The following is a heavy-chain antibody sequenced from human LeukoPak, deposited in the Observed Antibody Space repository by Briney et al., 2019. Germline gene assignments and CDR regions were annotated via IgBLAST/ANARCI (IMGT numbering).Heavy chain of an antibody. J-gene: IGHJ3*02. CDR2: IYYSGST. Sequence: PSETLSLTCTVSGGSISSYYWSWIRQPPGKGLEWIGYIYYSGSTNYNPSLKSRVTISVDTSKNQFSLKLSSVTAADTAVYYCARRRYNWNDSPDAFDIWGQGTMVTVSS. D-gene: IGHD1-1*01. V-gene: IGHV4-59*08. CDR1: GGSISSYY. CDR3: ARRRYNWNDSPDAFDI.